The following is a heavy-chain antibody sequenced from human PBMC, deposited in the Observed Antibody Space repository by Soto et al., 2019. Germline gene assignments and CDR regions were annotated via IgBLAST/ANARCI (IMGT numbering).Heavy chain of an antibody. CDR2: IYYSGST. CDR1: GGSISSGGYY. Sequence: SETLSLTCTVSGGSISSGGYYWSWIRQHPGKGLEWIGYIYYSGSTYYNPSLKSRVTISVDTSKNQFSLKLSPVTAADTAVYYCARDRYYGSGSYYKIHYGMDVWGQGTTVTVSS. J-gene: IGHJ6*02. V-gene: IGHV4-31*03. CDR3: ARDRYYGSGSYYKIHYGMDV. D-gene: IGHD3-10*01.